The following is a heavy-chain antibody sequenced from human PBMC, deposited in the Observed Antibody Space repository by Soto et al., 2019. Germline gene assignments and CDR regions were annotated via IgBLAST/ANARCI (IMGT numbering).Heavy chain of an antibody. CDR3: AGGYGLNV. Sequence: LSLPCAISGDSVSNSRAAWNWIRDSPSRGLEWLGRTYYSSKWYYDYAVSVQSRITISPDTSKNQFSLQLGSVTPEDTAVYYCAGGYGLNVWGQGTTVTVSS. J-gene: IGHJ6*02. CDR2: TYYSSKWYY. V-gene: IGHV6-1*01. CDR1: GDSVSNSRAA.